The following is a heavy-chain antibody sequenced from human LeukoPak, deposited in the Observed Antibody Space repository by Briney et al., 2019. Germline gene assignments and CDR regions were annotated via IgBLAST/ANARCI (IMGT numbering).Heavy chain of an antibody. CDR1: GFTFSTYS. CDR3: ARVEKSMPARPLFDY. V-gene: IGHV3-48*02. CDR2: ISDSSKTI. Sequence: GGSLRLSCVVSGFTFSTYSMNWVRQAPGKGLEWVSYISDSSKTIHYADSVKGRFTISRDNAKNSLYLQMNSLRDEDTAVYYCARVEKSMPARPLFDYWGQGTLVTVSS. J-gene: IGHJ4*02. D-gene: IGHD6-6*01.